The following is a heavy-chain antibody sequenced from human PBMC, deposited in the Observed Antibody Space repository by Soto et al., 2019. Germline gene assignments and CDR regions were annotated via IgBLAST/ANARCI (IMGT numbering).Heavy chain of an antibody. D-gene: IGHD5-12*01. Sequence: GGSLRLSCAASGFTFSSYSMNWVRQAPGKGLEWVSSISSSSSYIYYADSVKGRFTISRDNAKNSLYLQMNSLRAEDTAVYYCARPYLVEMATNDYFDYWGQGTLVTVSS. CDR3: ARPYLVEMATNDYFDY. CDR2: ISSSSSYI. CDR1: GFTFSSYS. V-gene: IGHV3-21*01. J-gene: IGHJ4*02.